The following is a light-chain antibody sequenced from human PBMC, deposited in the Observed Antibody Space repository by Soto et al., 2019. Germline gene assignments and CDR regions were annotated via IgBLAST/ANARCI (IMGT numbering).Light chain of an antibody. CDR3: QQYGSSPRIT. Sequence: IVLTQSPGTLCLSPGERATLSCRASQSVSSTYLAWYQQKPGQAPRLLIYGTSSRATGIPDRFSGSGSGTDFTLTISGLEPEDFAVYYCQQYGSSPRITFGQGTRLEIK. CDR2: GTS. V-gene: IGKV3-20*01. CDR1: QSVSSTY. J-gene: IGKJ5*01.